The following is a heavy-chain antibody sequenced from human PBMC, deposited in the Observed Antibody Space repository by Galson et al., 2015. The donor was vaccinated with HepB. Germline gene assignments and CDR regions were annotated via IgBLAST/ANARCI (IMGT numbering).Heavy chain of an antibody. CDR3: ARETYYYDSSGYLNAFDI. J-gene: IGHJ3*02. CDR1: GYTFTSYA. CDR2: INAGNGNT. D-gene: IGHD3-22*01. Sequence: SVKVSCKASGYTFTSYAMHWVRQAPGQRLEWMGWINAGNGNTKYSQKFQGRVTITRDTSASTAYMELSSLRSEDTAVYYCARETYYYDSSGYLNAFDIWGQGTMVTVSS. V-gene: IGHV1-3*01.